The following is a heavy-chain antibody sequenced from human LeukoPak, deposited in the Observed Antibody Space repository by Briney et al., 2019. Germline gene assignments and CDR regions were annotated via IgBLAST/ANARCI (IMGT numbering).Heavy chain of an antibody. CDR2: IYYSGST. CDR3: ARERLGYCSGGSCYDFDY. CDR1: GGSIRSSSYY. Sequence: SETLSLTCSVSGGSIRSSSYYWGWIRQPPGKGLEWIGSIYYSGSTYYNPSLKSRVTISVDKSKNQFSLKLSSVTAADTAVYYCARERLGYCSGGSCYDFDYWGQGTLVTVSS. J-gene: IGHJ4*02. V-gene: IGHV4-39*07. D-gene: IGHD2-15*01.